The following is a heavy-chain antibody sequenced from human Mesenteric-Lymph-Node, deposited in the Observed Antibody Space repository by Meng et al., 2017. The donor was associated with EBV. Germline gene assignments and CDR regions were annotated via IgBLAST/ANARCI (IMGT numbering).Heavy chain of an antibody. CDR2: INTNTGNP. J-gene: IGHJ4*02. Sequence: QVQVVKSGSELKKPGASVRVSCKGYGYTFTRYAMNWVRQAPGQGLEWMGWINTNTGNPTYAQDFTGRFVLSLDTSVSTAYLQITSLKAEDTAVYYCARDVDFFDSSGNPRDYWGQGTLVTVSS. CDR1: GYTFTRYA. CDR3: ARDVDFFDSSGNPRDY. V-gene: IGHV7-4-1*02. D-gene: IGHD3-22*01.